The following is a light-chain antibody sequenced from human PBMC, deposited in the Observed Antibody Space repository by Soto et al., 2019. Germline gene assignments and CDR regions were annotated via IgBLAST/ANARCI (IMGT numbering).Light chain of an antibody. CDR2: SNN. J-gene: IGLJ2*01. Sequence: QSVLTQPPSVSGAPGQRVTISCSGSSSNIGSNSVNWYQQLPGTAPKLLIYSNNQRPSGVPDRFSGSKSGTSASLAISGLQSEDEADYYCAAWDDSLKVLFGGGTKVTVL. CDR3: AAWDDSLKVL. CDR1: SSNIGSNS. V-gene: IGLV1-44*01.